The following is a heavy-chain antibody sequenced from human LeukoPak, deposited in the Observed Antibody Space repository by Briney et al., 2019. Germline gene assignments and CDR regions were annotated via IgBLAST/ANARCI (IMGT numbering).Heavy chain of an antibody. D-gene: IGHD3-16*01. Sequence: PGGSLRLSCAASGLTFSDYNMNWIRQAPGKGLEWVANISSSGFSVDYAHSVKGRFIISRDNVKNTLSLQMNSLRAGDTAVYYCARKILITFGPNSHPMGVWGQGTTVTVS. CDR2: ISSSGFSV. V-gene: IGHV3-11*01. CDR1: GLTFSDYN. J-gene: IGHJ6*02. CDR3: ARKILITFGPNSHPMGV.